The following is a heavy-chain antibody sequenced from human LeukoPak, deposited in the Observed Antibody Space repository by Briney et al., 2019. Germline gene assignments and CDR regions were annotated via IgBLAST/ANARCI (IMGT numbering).Heavy chain of an antibody. CDR1: GHNFPSYW. Sequence: GESLKISCKGSGHNFPSYWIGWVRQMPGKGLEWMGIIYPGDSETRYSPSFQGHVTISVDKSTGTAYLQWSILKASDAAMYYCATRRVAGIAVVPDSWGQGTLVTVSS. J-gene: IGHJ4*02. CDR3: ATRRVAGIAVVPDS. CDR2: IYPGDSET. V-gene: IGHV5-51*01. D-gene: IGHD6-19*01.